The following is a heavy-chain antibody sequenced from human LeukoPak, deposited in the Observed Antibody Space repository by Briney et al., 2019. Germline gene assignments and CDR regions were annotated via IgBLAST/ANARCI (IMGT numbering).Heavy chain of an antibody. CDR1: GFTFSTYG. D-gene: IGHD6-19*01. Sequence: GRSLRLSCAASGFTFSTYGIHWVRQAPGKGLEWVAVISYDGSNKYYADSVKGRFTISRDNSKNTLYLQMNSLRAEDTAVYYCAKDLSVLAVAGSIDYWGQGTLVTVSS. CDR3: AKDLSVLAVAGSIDY. J-gene: IGHJ4*02. CDR2: ISYDGSNK. V-gene: IGHV3-30*18.